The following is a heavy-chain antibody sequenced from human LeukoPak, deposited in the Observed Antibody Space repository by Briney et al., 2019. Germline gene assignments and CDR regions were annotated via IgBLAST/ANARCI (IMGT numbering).Heavy chain of an antibody. J-gene: IGHJ5*02. CDR2: ISSSSSTI. Sequence: GGSLRLSCAASGFTFSTYSMNWVRQAPGKGLEWVSYISSSSSTIYYADSVKGRFTISRDNSKNTLYLQMNSLRAEDTAVYYCAPQRYCSSTSCYTPYNWFDPWGQGTLVTVSS. V-gene: IGHV3-48*01. CDR1: GFTFSTYS. CDR3: APQRYCSSTSCYTPYNWFDP. D-gene: IGHD2-2*02.